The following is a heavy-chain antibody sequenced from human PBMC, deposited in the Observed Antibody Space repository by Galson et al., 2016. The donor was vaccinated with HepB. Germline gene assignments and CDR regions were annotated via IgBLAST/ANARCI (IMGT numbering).Heavy chain of an antibody. Sequence: SLRLSCAASGFTSDGYAMHWVRQFPGKGLEWVSGITWNSGSIGYADSVKGRFTISRDNPNNTLYLQMNSLRAEDTAAYYCAKSGYCSGNSCYNWFDPWGQGTLVTVSS. CDR1: GFTSDGYA. V-gene: IGHV3-9*02. CDR3: AKSGYCSGNSCYNWFDP. CDR2: ITWNSGSI. D-gene: IGHD2-15*01. J-gene: IGHJ5*02.